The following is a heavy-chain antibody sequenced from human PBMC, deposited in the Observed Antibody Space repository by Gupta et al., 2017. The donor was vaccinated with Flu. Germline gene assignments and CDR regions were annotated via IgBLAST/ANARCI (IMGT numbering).Heavy chain of an antibody. J-gene: IGHJ6*02. CDR2: INHSGSS. V-gene: IGHV4-34*01. Sequence: QVQLQQWGAGLLKPSEPLSLTCAVYGGSFSGYYWSWIRQPPGKGLEWIGEINHSGSSNYNPSLKSRVTIAVDTSKNQFSLKLSSVTAADTAVYYCARGFGYVTYYYYYGMDVWGQGTTVTVSS. CDR1: GGSFSGYY. D-gene: IGHD5-12*01. CDR3: ARGFGYVTYYYYYGMDV.